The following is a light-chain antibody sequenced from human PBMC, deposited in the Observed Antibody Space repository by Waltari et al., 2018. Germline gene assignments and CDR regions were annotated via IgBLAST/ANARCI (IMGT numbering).Light chain of an antibody. CDR1: ILRTYY. CDR2: VKS. CDR3: SSRELSGHVV. V-gene: IGLV3-19*01. Sequence: SSDLTQDPDVSVALGQTVRITCQGDILRTYYGNWCRQKPGQAPELVIYVKSKRSSGNPDLFSASSSENTASLIITGAQAEDEADYYCSSRELSGHVVFGGGTRLTVL. J-gene: IGLJ2*01.